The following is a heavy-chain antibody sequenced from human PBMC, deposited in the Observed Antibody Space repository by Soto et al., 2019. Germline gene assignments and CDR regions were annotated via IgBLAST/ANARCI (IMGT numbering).Heavy chain of an antibody. Sequence: ELQLLESGGGLVQPGGSLRLSCAASGFIFSRAAMTWGRQAPGKGLEWVSIISGSGNTYYADSVKGRFTISRDNSKNTLYLQMNSLRDEDTAVYFXXXXXXXXXXYSYYYGVXVWGQGTX. V-gene: IGHV3-23*01. CDR2: ISGSGNT. CDR1: GFIFSRAA. J-gene: IGHJ6*02. CDR3: XXXXXXXXXYSYYYGVXV.